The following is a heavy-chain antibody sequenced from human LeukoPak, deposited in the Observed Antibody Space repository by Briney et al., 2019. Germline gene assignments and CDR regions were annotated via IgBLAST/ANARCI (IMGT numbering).Heavy chain of an antibody. Sequence: GGSLRLSCAASGFTFDSYSMNWVRQAPGQGLEWVSYISSSLSTIYYADSVKGRFTISRDNSKNSLWLQMNSLTDEDTAVYYCASGVVFYDSSGSHFEFWGQGTLVTVSS. CDR1: GFTFDSYS. CDR3: ASGVVFYDSSGSHFEF. V-gene: IGHV3-48*02. J-gene: IGHJ4*02. D-gene: IGHD3-22*01. CDR2: ISSSLSTI.